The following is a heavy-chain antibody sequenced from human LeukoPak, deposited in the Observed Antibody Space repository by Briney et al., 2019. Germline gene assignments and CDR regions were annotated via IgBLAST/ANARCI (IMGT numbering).Heavy chain of an antibody. Sequence: GASVKVSCKASGGTFSSYAISWVRQAPGQGLEWMGGIIPIFGTANYAQKFQGRVTITADESTSTAYMELSSLRSEDTAVYYCASSYYGSWSYYNNRRHIHWFDPWGQGTLVTVSS. D-gene: IGHD3-10*01. CDR1: GGTFSSYA. CDR3: ASSYYGSWSYYNNRRHIHWFDP. V-gene: IGHV1-69*13. J-gene: IGHJ5*02. CDR2: IIPIFGTA.